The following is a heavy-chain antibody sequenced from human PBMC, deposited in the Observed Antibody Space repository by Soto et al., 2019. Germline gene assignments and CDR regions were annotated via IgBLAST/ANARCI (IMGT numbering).Heavy chain of an antibody. CDR2: ISGSGAST. CDR3: AKVLGSSGWVYWYFDL. CDR1: GFTFSSYA. D-gene: IGHD6-19*01. Sequence: GQLVESGGGVVQPGRSLRLSCAASGFTFSSYAMSWVRQAPGKGLEWVSAISGSGASTYYANSVKGRFTISRDNSKNTLYLQMTSLRAEDTAVYDCAKVLGSSGWVYWYFDLWGRGTLVTVSS. J-gene: IGHJ2*01. V-gene: IGHV3-23*04.